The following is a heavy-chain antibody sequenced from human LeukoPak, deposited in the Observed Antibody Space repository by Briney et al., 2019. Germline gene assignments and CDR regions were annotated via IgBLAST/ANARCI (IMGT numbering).Heavy chain of an antibody. CDR3: ARVHYDSSGYLGDYFDY. D-gene: IGHD3-22*01. CDR1: GYTFTGYY. CDR2: INPNSGGT. V-gene: IGHV1-2*02. Sequence: ASVKVSCKASGYTFTGYYMHWVRQAPGQGLEWMGWINPNSGGTNYAQKFQGRATMTRDTSISTAYMELSRLRSDDTAVYYCARVHYDSSGYLGDYFDYWGQGTLVTVSS. J-gene: IGHJ4*02.